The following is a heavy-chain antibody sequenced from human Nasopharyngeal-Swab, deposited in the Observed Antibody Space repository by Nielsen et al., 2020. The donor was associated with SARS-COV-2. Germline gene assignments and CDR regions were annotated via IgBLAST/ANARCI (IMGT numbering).Heavy chain of an antibody. D-gene: IGHD6-13*01. CDR2: INPNSGGT. CDR3: ARTAAAGGDYYYYGMDV. V-gene: IGHV1-2*06. J-gene: IGHJ6*02. CDR1: GYTFTGYY. Sequence: ASVKVSCKASGYTFTGYYMHWVRQAPGQGLEWMGRINPNSGGTNYAQKFQGRVTMTGDTSISTAYMELSRLRSDDTAVYYCARTAAAGGDYYYYGMDVWGQGTTVTVSS.